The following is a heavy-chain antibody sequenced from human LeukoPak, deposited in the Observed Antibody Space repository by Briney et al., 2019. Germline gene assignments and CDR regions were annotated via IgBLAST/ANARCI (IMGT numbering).Heavy chain of an antibody. CDR3: ARNRDWAFDY. CDR1: GFTFGSYW. D-gene: IGHD2-21*02. V-gene: IGHV3-7*02. Sequence: PGGSLRLSCAASGFTFGSYWMSWVRQAPGKGLGWVANIKQDGSEKYYVDSVKGRFTFSRDNAKNSLYLQMNSLRVEDTAVYYCARNRDWAFDYWGQGSLVTVSS. J-gene: IGHJ4*02. CDR2: IKQDGSEK.